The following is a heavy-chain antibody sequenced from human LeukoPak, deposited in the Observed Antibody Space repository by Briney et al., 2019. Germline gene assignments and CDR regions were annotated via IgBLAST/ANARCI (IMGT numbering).Heavy chain of an antibody. CDR3: ARGGYCSSTSCYKFYYYMDV. Sequence: NPSETLSLTCTVSGGSISSYYWSWIRQPPGKGLEWIGYIYTSGSTNYNPSLKSRVTISVDTSKNQFSLKLSSVTAADTAVYYCARGGYCSSTSCYKFYYYMDVWGKGTTVTISS. CDR2: IYTSGST. V-gene: IGHV4-4*08. CDR1: GGSISSYY. J-gene: IGHJ6*03. D-gene: IGHD2-2*02.